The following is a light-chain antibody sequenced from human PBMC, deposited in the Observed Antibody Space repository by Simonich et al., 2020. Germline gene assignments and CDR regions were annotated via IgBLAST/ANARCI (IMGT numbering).Light chain of an antibody. CDR2: SNN. CDR3: AAWDDSLNGWV. CDR1: SSNIGSNT. V-gene: IGLV1-44*01. Sequence: SVLTQPPSASGTPGQRVTISCSGSSSNIGSNTVHWYQQLPGTDPKLLIYSNNQRPSGVPGRFSGSKSGTSASLAISGLQSEDEADYYCAAWDDSLNGWVFGGGTKLTVL. J-gene: IGLJ3*02.